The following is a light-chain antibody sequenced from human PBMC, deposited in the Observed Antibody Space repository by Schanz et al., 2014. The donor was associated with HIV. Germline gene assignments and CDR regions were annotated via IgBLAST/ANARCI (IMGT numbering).Light chain of an antibody. CDR1: SSNIGAGYD. CDR2: GNS. Sequence: QSVLTQPPSVSGAPGQRVTISCTGSSSNIGAGYDVHWYQQLPGTAPKLLIYGNSNRPSGVPDRFSGSKSGTSASLAITGLQAEDEADYYRNSYVGNSVWVFGGGTKLTVL. V-gene: IGLV1-40*01. CDR3: NSYVGNSVWV. J-gene: IGLJ3*02.